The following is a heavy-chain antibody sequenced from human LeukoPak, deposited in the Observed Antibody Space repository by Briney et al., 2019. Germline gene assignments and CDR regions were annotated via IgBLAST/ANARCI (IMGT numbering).Heavy chain of an antibody. D-gene: IGHD6-13*01. CDR2: VDPGDGET. CDR1: GYTFTDYY. V-gene: IGHV1-69-2*01. Sequence: GASVKVSCKSSGYTFTDYYIHWLRQAPEKRLEWVGRVDPGDGETTYSEQFQGRVSITADTATDTAYMELSSLRSEDTALYYCAMRRGGSRLPTGYWGQGTLVTVSS. CDR3: AMRRGGSRLPTGY. J-gene: IGHJ4*02.